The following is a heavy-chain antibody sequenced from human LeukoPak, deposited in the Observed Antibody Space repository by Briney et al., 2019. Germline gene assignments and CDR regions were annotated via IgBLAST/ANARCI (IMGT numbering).Heavy chain of an antibody. CDR1: GFTFSSYS. Sequence: GGSLRLSCAASGFTFSSYSMNWVRQAPGKGLEWVSSISSSSSYIYYADSVKGRFTISRDNAKNSLYLRMNSLRAEDTAVYYCEVWFGEPHGFDPWGQGTLVTVSS. V-gene: IGHV3-21*01. D-gene: IGHD3-10*01. CDR3: EVWFGEPHGFDP. CDR2: ISSSSSYI. J-gene: IGHJ5*02.